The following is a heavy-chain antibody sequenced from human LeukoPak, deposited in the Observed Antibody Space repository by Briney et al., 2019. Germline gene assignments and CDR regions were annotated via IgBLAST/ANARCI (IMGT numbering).Heavy chain of an antibody. Sequence: GGSLRLPCAASGFTFSSYGMNWVRQAPGQGLEWVSSISVSGGSTYYAHSVKGRFTISRDNSKNTLYLQMNSLRAEDTAVYYCATQQWLVSDFDYWGQGTLVTVSS. V-gene: IGHV3-23*01. CDR1: GFTFSSYG. CDR2: ISVSGGST. D-gene: IGHD6-19*01. CDR3: ATQQWLVSDFDY. J-gene: IGHJ4*02.